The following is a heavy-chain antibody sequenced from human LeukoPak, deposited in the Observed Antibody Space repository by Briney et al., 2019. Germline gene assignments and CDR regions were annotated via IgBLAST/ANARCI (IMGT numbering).Heavy chain of an antibody. Sequence: SQTLSLTCAISGDSFSRIRQSPSRGLEWLGRTYYRSKWYNDYALSVESRITINPDTSKNQFSLQLNSVTPEDTAVYYCARDHDYGNYGTYEDYWGQGTLVTVSS. V-gene: IGHV6-1*01. CDR3: ARDHDYGNYGTYEDY. CDR1: GDSFS. D-gene: IGHD4-11*01. J-gene: IGHJ4*02. CDR2: TYYRSKWYN.